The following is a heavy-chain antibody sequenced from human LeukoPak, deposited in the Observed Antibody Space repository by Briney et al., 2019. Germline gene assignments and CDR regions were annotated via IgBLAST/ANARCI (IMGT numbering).Heavy chain of an antibody. V-gene: IGHV1-18*01. J-gene: IGHJ3*01. D-gene: IGHD2-15*01. Sequence: ASVKVSCKASGYTFTSFGINWVRQAPGQGLEWMGWISAYNGNINYAQMLQGRVTMTTDTSTSTAYMDLRSLRSDDTAVYYCARATYPAYCSGGTCYSTQDAFDLWGQGTMVAVSS. CDR2: ISAYNGNI. CDR1: GYTFTSFG. CDR3: ARATYPAYCSGGTCYSTQDAFDL.